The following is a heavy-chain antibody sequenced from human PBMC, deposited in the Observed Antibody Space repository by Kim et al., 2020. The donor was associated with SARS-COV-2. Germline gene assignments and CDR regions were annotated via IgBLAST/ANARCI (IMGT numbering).Heavy chain of an antibody. D-gene: IGHD3-16*01. J-gene: IGHJ6*02. Sequence: SETLSLTCTVSGGSISSSSYYWGWIRQPPGKGLEWIGSIYYSGSTYYNPSLKSRVTISVDTSKNQFSLKLSSVTAADTAVYYCARRGRRGYGMDVWGQGTTVTVSS. CDR2: IYYSGST. CDR1: GGSISSSSYY. V-gene: IGHV4-39*01. CDR3: ARRGRRGYGMDV.